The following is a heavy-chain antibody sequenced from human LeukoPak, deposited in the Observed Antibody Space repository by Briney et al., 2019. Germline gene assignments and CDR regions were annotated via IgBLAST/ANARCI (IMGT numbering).Heavy chain of an antibody. V-gene: IGHV4-34*01. CDR3: ARLHDYGDYAVY. D-gene: IGHD4-17*01. Sequence: PSETLSLTCAVYGGSFSGYYWSWIRQPPWKGLEWIGEINHSGSTNYNPSLKSRVTISVDTSKNQFSLKLSSVTAADTAVYYCARLHDYGDYAVYWGQGTLVTVSS. CDR1: GGSFSGYY. CDR2: INHSGST. J-gene: IGHJ4*02.